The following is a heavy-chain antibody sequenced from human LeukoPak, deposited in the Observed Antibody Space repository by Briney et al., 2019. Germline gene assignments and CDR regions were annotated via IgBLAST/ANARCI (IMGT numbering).Heavy chain of an antibody. D-gene: IGHD3-10*01. CDR1: GGSISNYY. J-gene: IGHJ5*02. CDR3: ARRGSFNWFDP. V-gene: IGHV4-59*01. CDR2: VYYSGTT. Sequence: SSETLSLTCTVSGGSISNYYWNWIRQPAGKGLEWIGYVYYSGTTNYNPSLKSRVTISVDTSKNQFSLKLSSVTAADTAVYYCARRGSFNWFDPWGQGTLVTVSS.